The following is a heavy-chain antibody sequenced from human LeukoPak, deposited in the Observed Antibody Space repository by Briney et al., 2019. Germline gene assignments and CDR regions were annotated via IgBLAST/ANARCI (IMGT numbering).Heavy chain of an antibody. V-gene: IGHV4-59*08. CDR3: ARQTYGDYSYFDL. CDR2: IYYSGSS. Sequence: PSETLSLTCTVSGGSISSYYWSWIRQPPGKGLEWIGYIYYSGSSNYNPSLKSRVTISVDTSKNQFSLKLSSVTAADTAVYYCARQTYGDYSYFDLWGRGTLVTVSS. D-gene: IGHD4-17*01. J-gene: IGHJ2*01. CDR1: GGSISSYY.